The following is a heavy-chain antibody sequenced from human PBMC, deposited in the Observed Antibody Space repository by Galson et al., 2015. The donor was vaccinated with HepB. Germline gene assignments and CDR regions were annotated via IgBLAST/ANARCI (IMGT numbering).Heavy chain of an antibody. J-gene: IGHJ3*02. D-gene: IGHD2-21*01. CDR3: TTPILWGAPQTAFDI. V-gene: IGHV3-15*07. CDR2: IKSKTDGGTT. Sequence: SLRLSCAASGFTFSNAWMNWVRQAPGKGLEWVGRIKSKTDGGTTDYAAPVKGRFTISRDDSKNTLYLQMNSLKTEDTAVYYCTTPILWGAPQTAFDIWGQGTMVTVSS. CDR1: GFTFSNAW.